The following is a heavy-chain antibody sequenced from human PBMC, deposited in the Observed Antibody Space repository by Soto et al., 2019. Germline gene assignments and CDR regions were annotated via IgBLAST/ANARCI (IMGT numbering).Heavy chain of an antibody. CDR3: ASTVTRRNYYYGMDV. J-gene: IGHJ6*02. CDR1: GGSISSSSYY. D-gene: IGHD4-4*01. V-gene: IGHV4-39*01. CDR2: IYYSGST. Sequence: PSETLSLTCTVSGGSISSSSYYWGWIRQPPGKGLEWIGSIYYSGSTYYNPSLKSRVTISVDTSKNQFSLKLSSVTAADTAVYYCASTVTRRNYYYGMDVWGQGTRSPSP.